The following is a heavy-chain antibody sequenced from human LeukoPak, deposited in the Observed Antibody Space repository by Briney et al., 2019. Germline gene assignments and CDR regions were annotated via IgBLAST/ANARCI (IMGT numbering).Heavy chain of an antibody. D-gene: IGHD3-3*01. CDR3: ARTSTIFGVVISDNDAFDI. Sequence: AAVKVSCKASGYTFTGYYMHWVRQAPGQGLEGMGWINPNSGGSNYVQKFQGRVTMTRDTSISTAYVQLSRLRSDDTAVYYCARTSTIFGVVISDNDAFDIWGQGTIVTVSS. CDR1: GYTFTGYY. J-gene: IGHJ3*02. CDR2: INPNSGGS. V-gene: IGHV1-2*02.